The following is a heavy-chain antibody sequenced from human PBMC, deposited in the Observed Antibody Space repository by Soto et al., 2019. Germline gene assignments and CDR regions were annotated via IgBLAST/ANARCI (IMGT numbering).Heavy chain of an antibody. CDR3: ARDGGYYGDYAYWYFDL. D-gene: IGHD4-17*01. J-gene: IGHJ2*01. CDR2: INWNGGST. CDR1: GFTSDDYG. V-gene: IGHV3-20*01. Sequence: GGSLRLSCAASGFTSDDYGMSWVRQAPGKGLEWVSGINWNGGSTGYADSVKGRFTISRDNAKNSLYLQMNSLRAEDTALYHCARDGGYYGDYAYWYFDLWGRGTLVTVSS.